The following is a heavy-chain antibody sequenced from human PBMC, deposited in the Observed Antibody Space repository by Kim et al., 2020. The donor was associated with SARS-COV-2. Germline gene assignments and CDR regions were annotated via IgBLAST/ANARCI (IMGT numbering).Heavy chain of an antibody. CDR3: VKETAMGTK. J-gene: IGHJ4*02. CDR2: GST. Sequence: GSTYYADSVKGRFTISRDNSKNTLYLQMSSLRAEDTAVYYCVKETAMGTKWGQGTLVTVSS. V-gene: IGHV3-64D*09. D-gene: IGHD5-18*01.